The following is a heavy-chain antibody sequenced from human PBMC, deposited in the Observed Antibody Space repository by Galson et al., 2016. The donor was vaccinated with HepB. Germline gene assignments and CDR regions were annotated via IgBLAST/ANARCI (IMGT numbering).Heavy chain of an antibody. CDR1: GFTFDDYA. CDR2: ISWNSGSI. V-gene: IGHV3-9*01. CDR3: AKTYIRTRSSGYYAH. D-gene: IGHD3-22*01. Sequence: SLRLSCAASGFTFDDYAMHWVRQAPGKGLEWVSGISWNSGSIGYADSVKGRFTISRDNAKNSLYLQMNSLRAEDTALYYCAKTYIRTRSSGYYAHWGQGTLVTGSS. J-gene: IGHJ4*02.